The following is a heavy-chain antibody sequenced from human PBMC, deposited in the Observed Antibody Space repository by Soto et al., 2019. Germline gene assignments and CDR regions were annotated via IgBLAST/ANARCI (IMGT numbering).Heavy chain of an antibody. D-gene: IGHD6-6*01. CDR1: GGSISSCCYY. CDR3: ARSVAARPHNWLVP. CDR2: IYYSGST. V-gene: IGHV4-31*03. J-gene: IGHJ5*02. Sequence: TLSLTFTVSGGSISSCCYYWSWIRQHPGRGLEWIGYIYYSGSTYYNPSLKSRVTISVDTSKNQFSLKLSSVTAADTAVYYCARSVAARPHNWLVPWGQGTLVTVSS.